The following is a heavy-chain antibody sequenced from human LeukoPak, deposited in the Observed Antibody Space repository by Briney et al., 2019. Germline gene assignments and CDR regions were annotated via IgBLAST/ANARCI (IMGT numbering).Heavy chain of an antibody. CDR1: GYTFTSYY. D-gene: IGHD3-9*01. V-gene: IGHV1-46*01. Sequence: ASVKVSCKASGYTFTSYYMHWVRQAPGQGLEWMGIINPSGGSTSYAQKFQGRVTMTRDTSTSTVYMELSSLRSEDTAVYYCARDRHYVLRYFDWLSQTTRGNNWFDPWGQGTLVTVSS. CDR2: INPSGGST. CDR3: ARDRHYVLRYFDWLSQTTRGNNWFDP. J-gene: IGHJ5*02.